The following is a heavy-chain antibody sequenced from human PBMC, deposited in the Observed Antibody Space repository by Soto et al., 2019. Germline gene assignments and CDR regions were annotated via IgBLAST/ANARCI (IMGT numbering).Heavy chain of an antibody. CDR2: INPGNGNT. V-gene: IGHV1-3*01. CDR3: ARPSVWYFDL. Sequence: QVQLVQSGAEVKMPGASVKVSCKASGYTFTNYAIHWVRQAPGQRLEWMGWINPGNGNTKYSQKFQGRVTITRDTSASTAYMVLNSLRSEDTAVYYCARPSVWYFDLWGRGTLVTVSS. CDR1: GYTFTNYA. J-gene: IGHJ2*01.